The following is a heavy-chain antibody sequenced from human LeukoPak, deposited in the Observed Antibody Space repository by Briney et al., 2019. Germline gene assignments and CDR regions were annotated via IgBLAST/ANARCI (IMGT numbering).Heavy chain of an antibody. Sequence: SQTLSLTCTVSGGSISSGDYYWSWIRQPPGKGLEWIGYIYYSGSTYYNPSLKSRVTISVDTSKNQFSLKLSSVTAADTAVYYCARYSSGWSGEYGMDVWGQGTTVTVSS. CDR2: IYYSGST. D-gene: IGHD6-19*01. CDR3: ARYSSGWSGEYGMDV. J-gene: IGHJ6*02. V-gene: IGHV4-30-4*01. CDR1: GGSISSGDYY.